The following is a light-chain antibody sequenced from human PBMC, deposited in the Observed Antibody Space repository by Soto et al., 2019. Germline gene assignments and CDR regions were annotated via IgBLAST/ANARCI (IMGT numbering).Light chain of an antibody. J-gene: IGKJ5*01. Sequence: DIQMTQSPSSLSASVGDTVTITCQASQDISHYLNWYQQKPGKALKLLIYDASNLHPGVPSRFRGSGSGTEFSLNITSLQPEDFATYDCQQYDDLPITFGQGTRLEIK. CDR3: QQYDDLPIT. CDR1: QDISHY. CDR2: DAS. V-gene: IGKV1-33*01.